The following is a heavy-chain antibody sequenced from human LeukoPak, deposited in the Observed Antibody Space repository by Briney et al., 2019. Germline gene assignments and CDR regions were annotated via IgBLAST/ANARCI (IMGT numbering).Heavy chain of an antibody. D-gene: IGHD2-2*01. Sequence: GESLKISCKGFGYSFTRYWIRRVRQMPGKGLEWMGMIYPGDSDTRYSPYFPGQVTIYADKSISTAYLQWSSLKASDTAMYYCARLGCSSTSCYYGDWFDLWGQGTLVRVP. CDR2: IYPGDSDT. CDR1: GYSFTRYW. J-gene: IGHJ5*02. CDR3: ARLGCSSTSCYYGDWFDL. V-gene: IGHV5-51*01.